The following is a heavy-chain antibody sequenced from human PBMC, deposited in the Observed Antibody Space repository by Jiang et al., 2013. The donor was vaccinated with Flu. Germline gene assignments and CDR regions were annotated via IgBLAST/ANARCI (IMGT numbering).Heavy chain of an antibody. J-gene: IGHJ4*02. V-gene: IGHV4-34*01. Sequence: LLKPSETLSLTCAVYGGSFSGYYWSWIRQPPGKGLEWIGEINHSGSTNYNPSLKSRVTISVDTSKNQFSLKLSSVTAADTAVYYCARGLDFWSGYYHISKYYFDYWGQGTLVTVSS. CDR1: GGSFSGYY. CDR2: INHSGST. D-gene: IGHD3-3*01. CDR3: ARGLDFWSGYYHISKYYFDY.